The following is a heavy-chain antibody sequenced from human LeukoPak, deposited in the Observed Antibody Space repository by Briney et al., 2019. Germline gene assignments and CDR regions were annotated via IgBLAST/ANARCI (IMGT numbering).Heavy chain of an antibody. V-gene: IGHV4-34*01. CDR2: INHSGST. D-gene: IGHD3-10*01. Sequence: PSETLSLTCAVCGGSFSGYYWSWIRQPPAKGREWIGEINHSGSTNYNPSLKSRVTISVDTSKNQFSLKLSSVTAADTAVHYCARGGPTRRGAFDIWGQGTMVTVSS. CDR3: ARGGPTRRGAFDI. CDR1: GGSFSGYY. J-gene: IGHJ3*02.